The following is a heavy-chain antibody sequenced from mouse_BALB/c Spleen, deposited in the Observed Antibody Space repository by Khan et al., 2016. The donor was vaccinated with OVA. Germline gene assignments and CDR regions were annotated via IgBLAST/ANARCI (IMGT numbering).Heavy chain of an antibody. Sequence: QVQLQQSGAELARPGASVKMSCKASGYTFTSYTMHWVKQRPGQGLEWIGYITPRSSFTNYNQKFNDKATLTADKSSSTAYMQLSSLTSEDSAVYYCERRTSLYIMDYWGQGTSVTVSS. D-gene: IGHD1-1*01. J-gene: IGHJ4*01. CDR3: ERRTSLYIMDY. CDR1: GYTFTSYT. V-gene: IGHV1-4*01. CDR2: ITPRSSFT.